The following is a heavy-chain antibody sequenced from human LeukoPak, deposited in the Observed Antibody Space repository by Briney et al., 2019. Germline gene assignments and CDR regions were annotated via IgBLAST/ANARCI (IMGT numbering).Heavy chain of an antibody. D-gene: IGHD3-3*01. CDR2: ISWNSGSI. Sequence: GRSLRLSCAASGFTFDDYAMHWVRQAPGKGLEWVSGISWNSGSIGYADSVKGRFTISRDNAKNSLYLQMNSLRAEDTALYYCARAEWSNWYFDLWGRGTLVTVSS. CDR1: GFTFDDYA. V-gene: IGHV3-9*01. CDR3: ARAEWSNWYFDL. J-gene: IGHJ2*01.